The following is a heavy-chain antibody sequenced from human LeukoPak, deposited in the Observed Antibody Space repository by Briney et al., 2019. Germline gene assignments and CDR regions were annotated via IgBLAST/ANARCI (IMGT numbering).Heavy chain of an antibody. CDR1: GFTFSDYY. Sequence: GGSLRLSCAASGFTFSDYYMGWIRQAPGKGLEWVSYISSSGSTIYYADSVKGRFTISRDNAKNSLYLQMNSLRAEDTAVYYCARVITIFGVVNDYWGQGTLVTVSS. CDR2: ISSSGSTI. D-gene: IGHD3-3*01. J-gene: IGHJ4*02. CDR3: ARVITIFGVVNDY. V-gene: IGHV3-11*04.